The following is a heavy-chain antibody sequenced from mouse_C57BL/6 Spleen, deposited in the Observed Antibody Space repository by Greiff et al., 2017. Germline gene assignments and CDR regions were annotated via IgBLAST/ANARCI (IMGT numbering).Heavy chain of an antibody. Sequence: VQLQQSGAELVRPGASVTLSCKASGYTFTDYEMHWVKQTPVHGLEWIGAIDPETGGTAYNQKFKGKAILTADKSSSTAYMELRSLTSEDSAVXYCTRHYGRGFAYWGQGTLVTVSA. CDR2: IDPETGGT. CDR1: GYTFTDYE. D-gene: IGHD1-1*01. CDR3: TRHYGRGFAY. J-gene: IGHJ3*01. V-gene: IGHV1-15*01.